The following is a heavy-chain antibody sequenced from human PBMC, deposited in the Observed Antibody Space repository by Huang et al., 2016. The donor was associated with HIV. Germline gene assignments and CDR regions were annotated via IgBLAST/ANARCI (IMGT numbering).Heavy chain of an antibody. J-gene: IGHJ4*02. CDR1: GFRFSSHA. CDR2: VIYDGRKT. Sequence: QVQLVESGGGVVQPGRSLRLSCAASGFRFSSHAMHWVRQAPGKGLAWVAVVIYDGRKTYHADSVKGRFTISRDNSKNTLYLQMNSLRAEDTAVYYCASLSNYASNRVFDYWGQGALVTVSS. D-gene: IGHD4-4*01. CDR3: ASLSNYASNRVFDY. V-gene: IGHV3-30*04.